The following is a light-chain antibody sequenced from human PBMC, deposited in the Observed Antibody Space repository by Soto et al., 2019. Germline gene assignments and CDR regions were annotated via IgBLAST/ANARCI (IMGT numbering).Light chain of an antibody. Sequence: PGERATLSCRASQSISSYLTWYQQKPGQAPRLLIFDASKRATGIPARFSGSGSGTDFTLTISSLEPEDFAVYYCQQRDNWPITFGQGTRLESK. CDR1: QSISSY. V-gene: IGKV3-11*01. CDR3: QQRDNWPIT. CDR2: DAS. J-gene: IGKJ5*01.